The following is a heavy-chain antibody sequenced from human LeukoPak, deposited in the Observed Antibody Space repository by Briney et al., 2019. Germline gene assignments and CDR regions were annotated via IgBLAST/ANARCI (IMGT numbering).Heavy chain of an antibody. CDR3: ARSSVSDNLLFDY. D-gene: IGHD1-1*01. CDR1: GGSISSSSYY. J-gene: IGHJ4*02. Sequence: SETLSLTCTVSGGSISSSSYYWGWIRQPPGKGLEWIGSIYYSGSTYYNPSLKSRVTISVDTSKNQFSLKLSSVTAADTAVYYCARSSVSDNLLFDYWGQGTLVTVSS. CDR2: IYYSGST. V-gene: IGHV4-39*01.